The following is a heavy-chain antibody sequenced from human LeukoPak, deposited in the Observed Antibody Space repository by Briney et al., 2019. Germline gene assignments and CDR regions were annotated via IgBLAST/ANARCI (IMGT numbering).Heavy chain of an antibody. J-gene: IGHJ4*02. CDR2: ISSSSSYI. V-gene: IGHV3-21*01. CDR1: GFTFSSYS. CDR3: ARAEYYYDSSGYAFFDY. D-gene: IGHD3-22*01. Sequence: GGSLRLSCAASGFTFSSYSMNWVRQAPGKGLEWVSSISSSSSYIYYADSVKGRFTISRDNAKNSLYLQMTSLRAEDTAVYYCARAEYYYDSSGYAFFDYGDQGPLATVSS.